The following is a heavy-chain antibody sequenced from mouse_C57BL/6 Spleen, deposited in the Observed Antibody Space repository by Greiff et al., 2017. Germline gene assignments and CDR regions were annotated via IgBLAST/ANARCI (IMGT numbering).Heavy chain of an antibody. CDR3: ARDLYGISDY. CDR1: GYSITSGYY. J-gene: IGHJ2*01. D-gene: IGHD2-1*01. CDR2: ISYDGSN. V-gene: IGHV3-6*01. Sequence: EVKLQESGPGLVKPSQSLSLTCSVTGYSITSGYYWNWIRQFPGNKLEWMGYISYDGSNNYNPSLKNRISITRDTSKNQFFLKLNSVTTEDTATYYCARDLYGISDYWGQGTTLTVSS.